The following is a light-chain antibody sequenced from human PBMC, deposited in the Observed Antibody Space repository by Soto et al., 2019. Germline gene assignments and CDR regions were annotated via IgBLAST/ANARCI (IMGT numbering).Light chain of an antibody. Sequence: QSALTQPASVSGSPGQSIAISCTGTSSDVGSYTYVSWYQQHPGKAPKLMIFDVSNRPSGVSDRFSGSKSGNTASLTISGLQADDEADYYCSSYTISSTYVFGTGTQLTVL. CDR3: SSYTISSTYV. CDR2: DVS. V-gene: IGLV2-14*01. CDR1: SSDVGSYTY. J-gene: IGLJ1*01.